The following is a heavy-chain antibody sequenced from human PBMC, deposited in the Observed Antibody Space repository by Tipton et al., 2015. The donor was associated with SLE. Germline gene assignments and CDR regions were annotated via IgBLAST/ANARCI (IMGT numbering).Heavy chain of an antibody. CDR2: INHSGST. CDR3: ARLGQLVYYFDY. Sequence: TLSLTCTVSGYSISSGYYWGWIRQPPGKGLEWIGEINHSGSTNYNPSLKSRVTISVDTSKNQFSLKLSSVTAADTAVYYCARLGQLVYYFDYWGQGTLVTVSS. J-gene: IGHJ4*02. V-gene: IGHV4-38-2*02. D-gene: IGHD6-6*01. CDR1: GYSISSGYY.